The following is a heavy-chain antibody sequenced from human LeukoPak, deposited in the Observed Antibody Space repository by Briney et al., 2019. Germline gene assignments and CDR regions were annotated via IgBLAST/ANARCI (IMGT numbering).Heavy chain of an antibody. Sequence: SETLSLTCTVSGGSISSSSYYWGWIRQPPGKGLEWIGSIYYSGSTYYNPSLKSRVTVSVDTSKNQFSLKLSSVTAADTAVYYCAGRAINWFDPWGQGTLVTVSS. J-gene: IGHJ5*02. CDR2: IYYSGST. CDR1: GGSISSSSYY. CDR3: AGRAINWFDP. V-gene: IGHV4-39*01.